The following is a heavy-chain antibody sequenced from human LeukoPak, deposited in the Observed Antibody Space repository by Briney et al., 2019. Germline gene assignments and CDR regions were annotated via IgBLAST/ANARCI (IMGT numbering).Heavy chain of an antibody. CDR2: IKQDGSEK. V-gene: IGHV3-7*01. J-gene: IGHJ3*02. Sequence: GGSLRLSCAASGFTFSSYWMSWVRQAPGKGLEWVANIKQDGSEKYYVDSVKGRFTISRDNAKNSLYLQMNSLRAEDTAVYYCVRTRREAAIHNAFDIWGQGTMVTVSS. CDR3: VRTRREAAIHNAFDI. CDR1: GFTFSSYW. D-gene: IGHD6-13*01.